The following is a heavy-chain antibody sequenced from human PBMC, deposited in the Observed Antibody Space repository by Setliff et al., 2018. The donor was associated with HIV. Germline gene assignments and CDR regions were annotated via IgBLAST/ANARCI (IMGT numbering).Heavy chain of an antibody. Sequence: SETLSLTCTVSGDSIDTSYYYWGWIRQPPGKGLEWIGTIYHSGSTYYNPSLQSRVAISIDTSKDQFSLKLTSVTAADTAMYFCARHDNFDSGGYYSLYYFDYWGQGTLVTVSS. V-gene: IGHV4-39*01. CDR3: ARHDNFDSGGYYSLYYFDY. J-gene: IGHJ4*02. CDR2: IYHSGST. CDR1: GDSIDTSYYY. D-gene: IGHD3-22*01.